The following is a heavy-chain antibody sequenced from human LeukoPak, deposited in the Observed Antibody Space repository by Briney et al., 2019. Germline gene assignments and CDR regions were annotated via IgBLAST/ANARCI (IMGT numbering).Heavy chain of an antibody. J-gene: IGHJ5*02. CDR1: GGSISSYY. V-gene: IGHV4-59*01. D-gene: IGHD3-10*01. CDR2: IHYTGST. Sequence: SETLSLTCTVSGGSISSYYWSWIRQPPRKGLEWIGYIHYTGSTNYNPSLKSRVTISVETSKNQFSLKLKSVTAADTAVYYCARGGYYGSGNDFRFDPWGQGTLVTASS. CDR3: ARGGYYGSGNDFRFDP.